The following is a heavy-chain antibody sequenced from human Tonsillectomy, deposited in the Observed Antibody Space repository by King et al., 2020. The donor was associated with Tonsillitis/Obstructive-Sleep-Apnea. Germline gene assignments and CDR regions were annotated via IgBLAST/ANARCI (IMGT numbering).Heavy chain of an antibody. V-gene: IGHV3-13*04. Sequence: VQLVESGGGLVQPGGSLRLSCAASGFTFSSYDMHWVRHATGKGLEWVSAIGTAGDTYYPGSVKGRFTISRENAKNSLYLQMNSLRAGDTAVYYCARGNYRWEVGAPPDYWGQGTLVTVSS. CDR1: GFTFSSYD. J-gene: IGHJ4*02. CDR3: ARGNYRWEVGAPPDY. CDR2: IGTAGDT. D-gene: IGHD1-26*01.